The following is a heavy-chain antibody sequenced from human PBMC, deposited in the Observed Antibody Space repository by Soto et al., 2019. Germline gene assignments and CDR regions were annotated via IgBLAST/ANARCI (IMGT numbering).Heavy chain of an antibody. CDR1: GFTFSSYT. Sequence: HPGGSLRLSCEASGFTFSSYTMNWVRRAPGKGLEWVATIGGRGDGTYYGDSVKGRFTISRDTSKNTVYLQMNSLRAEDTAIYYCARAREASLLRVPLSYWGQGTLVTVSS. CDR3: ARAREASLLRVPLSY. V-gene: IGHV3-23*01. CDR2: IGGRGDGT. J-gene: IGHJ4*02. D-gene: IGHD2-21*02.